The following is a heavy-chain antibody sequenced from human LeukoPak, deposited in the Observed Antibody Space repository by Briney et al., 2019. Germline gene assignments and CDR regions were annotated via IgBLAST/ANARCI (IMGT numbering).Heavy chain of an antibody. Sequence: SETLSLTCTVSGYSSSSDYYWGWIRQPPGEGLEWIGSIYHSGRTYYNPSLKSRVTISAEASKNQFSLKLSSVPAADTAVYYCASPAGSDSFDVWGQGTMVTVSS. D-gene: IGHD3-10*01. J-gene: IGHJ3*01. CDR3: ASPAGSDSFDV. CDR2: IYHSGRT. CDR1: GYSSSSDYY. V-gene: IGHV4-38-2*02.